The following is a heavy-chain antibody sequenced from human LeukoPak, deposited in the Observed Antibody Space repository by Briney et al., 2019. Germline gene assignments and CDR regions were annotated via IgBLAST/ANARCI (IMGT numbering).Heavy chain of an antibody. J-gene: IGHJ4*02. CDR3: ARVPALWSGYYLDY. V-gene: IGHV4-4*07. CDR2: IYTSGST. CDR1: GGSISSYY. Sequence: PSETLSLTCTVSGGSISSYYWSWIRQPAGKGLEWIGRIYTSGSTNYNPSLKSRVTISVDTSKNQFSLKLSSVTAADTAVYYCARVPALWSGYYLDYWGQGTLVTVSS. D-gene: IGHD3-3*01.